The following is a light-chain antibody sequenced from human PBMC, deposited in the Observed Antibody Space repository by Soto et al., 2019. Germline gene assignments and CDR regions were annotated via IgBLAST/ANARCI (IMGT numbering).Light chain of an antibody. V-gene: IGKV3-20*01. CDR2: GAY. CDR3: KQYGSSPWT. J-gene: IGKJ1*01. CDR1: QSVSSSN. Sequence: EIVLTQSPGTLSLSPGERATLSCRASQSVSSSNLAWYQQKPGQAHRLLIYGAYSRATGIQDRFSGSGSGTDFTLTIRRLEPEDFAVYYCKQYGSSPWTFGQGTKVDIK.